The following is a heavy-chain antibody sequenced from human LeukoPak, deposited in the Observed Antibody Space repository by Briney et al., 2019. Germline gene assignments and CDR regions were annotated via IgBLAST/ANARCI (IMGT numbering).Heavy chain of an antibody. J-gene: IGHJ4*02. V-gene: IGHV3-74*01. Sequence: GGSLRLSCAASGFTFSSYWMHWVRQAPGKGLVWVSRINSDGSSASYADSVKGRFTISRDNAKNTLYLQMNSLRAEDTAVYYCARAGYYYDSSGYYYWVHAFDIWGQGTLVTVSS. D-gene: IGHD3-22*01. CDR3: ARAGYYYDSSGYYYWVHAFDI. CDR2: INSDGSSA. CDR1: GFTFSSYW.